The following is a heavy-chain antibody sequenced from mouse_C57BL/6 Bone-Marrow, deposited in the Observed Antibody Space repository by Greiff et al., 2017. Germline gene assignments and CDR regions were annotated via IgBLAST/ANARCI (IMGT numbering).Heavy chain of an antibody. Sequence: QVTLKVSGPGILQPSQTLSLTCSFSGFSLNTFDMIVGWIRQPSGKGLEWLAHIWWDDDKYYNPALKSRLTISKDTSKNLVFLKIANVDTADTATYYCARGYYGSSSWVAYWGQGTLVTVSA. CDR2: IWWDDDK. V-gene: IGHV8-8*01. D-gene: IGHD1-1*01. CDR3: ARGYYGSSSWVAY. J-gene: IGHJ3*01. CDR1: GFSLNTFDMI.